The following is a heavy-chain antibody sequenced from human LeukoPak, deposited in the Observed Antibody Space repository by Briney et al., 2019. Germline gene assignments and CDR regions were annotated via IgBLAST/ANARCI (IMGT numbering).Heavy chain of an antibody. V-gene: IGHV4-31*03. Sequence: SETLSLTCTVSGGSISSGYYWTWIRQPPGKGLEWMGFISYTGNTYYKSSLKSRITMSVDTSKSHFSLNLSSVTAADTAGYYCARGPSFGSTSRFDLWGRGTLVTVSS. CDR1: GGSISSGYY. D-gene: IGHD6-13*01. CDR2: ISYTGNT. J-gene: IGHJ2*01. CDR3: ARGPSFGSTSRFDL.